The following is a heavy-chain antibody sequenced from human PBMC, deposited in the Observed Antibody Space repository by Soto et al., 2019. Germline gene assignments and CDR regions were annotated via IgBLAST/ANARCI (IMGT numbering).Heavy chain of an antibody. CDR2: IYYSGST. Sequence: LLPPFTVSGGSIRSRDYDWIFIRQTPGKGLEWIGYIYYSGSTYYNPSLKSRVTISVDTSKNQFSLKLSSVTAADTAVYYCARAGVVLGRIFDYWGQGTLVTVSS. CDR1: GGSIRSRDYD. J-gene: IGHJ4*02. D-gene: IGHD3-10*01. V-gene: IGHV4-30-4*01. CDR3: ARAGVVLGRIFDY.